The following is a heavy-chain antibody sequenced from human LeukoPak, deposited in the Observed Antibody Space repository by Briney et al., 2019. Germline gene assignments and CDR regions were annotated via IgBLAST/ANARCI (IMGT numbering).Heavy chain of an antibody. Sequence: GESLKISCKGSGYSFTSYWIGWVRQMPGKGLEWMGIIYPGDSDTRYSPSFQGQVTISADKSISTAYLQCSSLKASDTAMYYCARVEMATITAYYFDYWGQGTLVTVSS. CDR2: IYPGDSDT. D-gene: IGHD5-24*01. CDR3: ARVEMATITAYYFDY. J-gene: IGHJ4*02. V-gene: IGHV5-51*01. CDR1: GYSFTSYW.